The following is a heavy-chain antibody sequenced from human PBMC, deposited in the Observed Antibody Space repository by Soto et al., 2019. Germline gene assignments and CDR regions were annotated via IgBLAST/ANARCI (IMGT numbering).Heavy chain of an antibody. J-gene: IGHJ6*02. CDR2: MNPNSGNT. Sequence: ASVKVSCKASGYTFTSYDINWVRQATGQGLEWMGWMNPNSGNTDYAQKFQGRVTMTRNTSISTAYMELSSLRSEDTAVYYCARDHSSGYGMDVWGHGTTVTVSS. CDR1: GYTFTSYD. D-gene: IGHD6-19*01. V-gene: IGHV1-8*01. CDR3: ARDHSSGYGMDV.